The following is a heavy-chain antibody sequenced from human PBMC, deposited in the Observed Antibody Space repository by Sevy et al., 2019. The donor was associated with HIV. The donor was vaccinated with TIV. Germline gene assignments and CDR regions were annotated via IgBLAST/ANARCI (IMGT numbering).Heavy chain of an antibody. J-gene: IGHJ4*02. D-gene: IGHD2-21*02. CDR2: ISDTGTST. CDR3: AKYAGDFPHFDY. Sequence: GGSLRLSCAASGFTFRTFAMSWVRQAPGKGLQWVSSISDTGTSTYYADSVEGRSTISRDNSKKTLYLQMNSLRAEDTALYYCAKYAGDFPHFDYWGQGTLVTVSS. CDR1: GFTFRTFA. V-gene: IGHV3-23*01.